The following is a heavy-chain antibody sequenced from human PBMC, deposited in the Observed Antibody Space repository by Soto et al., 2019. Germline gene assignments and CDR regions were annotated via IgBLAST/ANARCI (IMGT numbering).Heavy chain of an antibody. J-gene: IGHJ6*02. D-gene: IGHD1-7*01. V-gene: IGHV4-31*03. CDR2: IYYSGST. CDR1: GGSISSGGYY. CDR3: ASRMELNYYYYYGMDV. Sequence: SETLSLTCTVSGGSISSGGYYWSWIRQHPGKGLEWIGYIYYSGSTYYNPSLKSRVTISVDTSKNQFSLKLSSVTAADTAVYYCASRMELNYYYYYGMDVWGQGTTVTVSS.